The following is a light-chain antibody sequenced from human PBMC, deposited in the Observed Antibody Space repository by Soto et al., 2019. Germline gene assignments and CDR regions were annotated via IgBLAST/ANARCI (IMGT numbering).Light chain of an antibody. CDR2: EVS. CDR1: SSDVGGYNY. J-gene: IGLJ1*01. CDR3: SSYTSSSTQV. Sequence: QSALTQPASVSGSPGQSITISCIGTSSDVGGYNYVSWYQQHPDKVPKLMIYEVSNRPSGVSNRFSGSKSGNTASLTISGLQAEDEADYYCSSYTSSSTQVFGSGTKVTVL. V-gene: IGLV2-14*01.